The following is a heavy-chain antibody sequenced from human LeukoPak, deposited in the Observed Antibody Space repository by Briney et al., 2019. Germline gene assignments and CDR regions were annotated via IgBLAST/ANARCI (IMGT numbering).Heavy chain of an antibody. J-gene: IGHJ4*02. V-gene: IGHV1-69*04. CDR2: IIPILGIA. D-gene: IGHD1-26*01. CDR1: GGTFSSYA. CDR3: ARDPGGSYYF. Sequence: ASVKVSCKAPGGTFSSYAISWVRQAPGQGLEWMGRIIPILGIANYAQKFQGRVTITADKSTSTAYMELSSLRSEDTAVYYCARDPGGSYYFWGQGTLVTVSS.